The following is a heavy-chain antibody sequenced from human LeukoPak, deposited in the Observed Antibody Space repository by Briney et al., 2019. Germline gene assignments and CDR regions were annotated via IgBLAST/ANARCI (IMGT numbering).Heavy chain of an antibody. V-gene: IGHV1-69*05. CDR3: ARGYCSGGSCYFRN. CDR1: GGTFSSYA. CDR2: IIPICGTA. D-gene: IGHD2-15*01. J-gene: IGHJ4*02. Sequence: SVKVSCKASGGTFSSYAISWVRQAPGQGLEWMGGIIPICGTANYAQKFQGRVTITTDESTSTAYMELSSLRSEDTAVYYCARGYCSGGSCYFRNWGQGTLVTVSS.